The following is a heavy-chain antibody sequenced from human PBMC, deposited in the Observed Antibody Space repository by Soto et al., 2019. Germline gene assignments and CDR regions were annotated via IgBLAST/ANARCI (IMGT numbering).Heavy chain of an antibody. CDR1: GGTFSTDA. D-gene: IGHD2-21*02. CDR2: ILPIFGTA. CDR3: ARGHDYGGNSDAFDI. J-gene: IGHJ3*02. Sequence: QVQLVQSGAEVKKPGSSVKVSCKASGGTFSTDAINWVRQAPGQGPEWMGGILPIFGTADYAQKFQGRVTITADVSTTTAYMELRSLRSEDTAVYYCARGHDYGGNSDAFDIWGQGTMVTVSS. V-gene: IGHV1-69*12.